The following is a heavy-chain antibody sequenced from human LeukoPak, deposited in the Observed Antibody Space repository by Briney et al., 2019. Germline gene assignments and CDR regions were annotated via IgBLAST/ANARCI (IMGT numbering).Heavy chain of an antibody. CDR3: ARDRGIMTTFGGVIAKGAHY. D-gene: IGHD3-16*02. CDR1: GGSISSYY. J-gene: IGHJ4*02. V-gene: IGHV4-59*01. Sequence: SETLSLTCTVSGGSISSYYWSWMRQPPGKGLEWIGNIYYSGSTNYNPSLKSRVTISVDTSKNQFSLKLSSVTAADTAVYYCARDRGIMTTFGGVIAKGAHYWGQGILVTVSS. CDR2: IYYSGST.